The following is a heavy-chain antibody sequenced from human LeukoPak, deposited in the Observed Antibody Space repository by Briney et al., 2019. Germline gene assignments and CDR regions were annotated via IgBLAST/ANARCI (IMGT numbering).Heavy chain of an antibody. CDR3: ARTSSSSYAFDI. CDR2: IYYSGST. D-gene: IGHD6-6*01. CDR1: GGSISSYY. Sequence: SETLSLTCTVSGGSISSYYWSWIRQPPGKGPEWIGYIYYSGSTNYNPSLKSRVTISVDTSKNQFSLKLSSVTAADTAVYYCARTSSSSYAFDIWGQGTMVTVSS. J-gene: IGHJ3*02. V-gene: IGHV4-59*01.